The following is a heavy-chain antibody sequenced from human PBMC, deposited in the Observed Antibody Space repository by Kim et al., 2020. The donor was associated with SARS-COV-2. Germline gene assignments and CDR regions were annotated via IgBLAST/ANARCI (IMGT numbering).Heavy chain of an antibody. D-gene: IGHD6-25*01. CDR1: GLTFTGYG. V-gene: IGHV3-48*02. Sequence: GGSLRLSCAASGLTFTGYGLNWVRQAPGKGLEWVSYISSNSGTIYYADSVRGRFTISRDNAKNSLYLQMNSLRDEDTAVYYCARGYTSASDWGQGTLVT. J-gene: IGHJ4*02. CDR2: ISSNSGTI. CDR3: ARGYTSASD.